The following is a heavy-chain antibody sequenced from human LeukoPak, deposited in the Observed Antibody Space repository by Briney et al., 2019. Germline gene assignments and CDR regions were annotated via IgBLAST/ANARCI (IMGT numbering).Heavy chain of an antibody. D-gene: IGHD2-2*01. J-gene: IGHJ3*01. V-gene: IGHV3-23*01. Sequence: QSGGSLRLSCAASGFTFSGFVISWVRQAPGKGPQWVADISGSGGSTYYADFVKGRFSVSRDNSKNMVYLELNSLRAEDTAVYYCAKNHEHGRYAGFDFWAEGALVAVSS. CDR1: GFTFSGFV. CDR3: AKNHEHGRYAGFDF. CDR2: ISGSGGST.